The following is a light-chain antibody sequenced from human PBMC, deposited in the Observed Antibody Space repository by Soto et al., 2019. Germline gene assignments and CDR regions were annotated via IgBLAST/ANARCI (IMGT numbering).Light chain of an antibody. CDR3: ASFSSSNTRV. J-gene: IGLJ3*02. Sequence: QSALTQPASVSGSPGQTITISCNGTSSDVGGWDYVSWYQHHPGKAPKVLVYEVTNRPSGVSDRFSGSKSGSTASLSISGLQAEDEADYYCASFSSSNTRVFGGGTKLTVL. CDR1: SSDVGGWDY. CDR2: EVT. V-gene: IGLV2-14*01.